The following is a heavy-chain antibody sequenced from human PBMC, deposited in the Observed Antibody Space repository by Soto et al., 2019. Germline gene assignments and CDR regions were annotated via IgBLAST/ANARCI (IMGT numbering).Heavy chain of an antibody. Sequence: SVPTLVNPTQTLTLTCTFSGFSLSTYRVGVGWIRQPPGKALEWLAIIYWDDDKRYSPSLQSRLAITKDTSKNQVVLTMTNLDPVDTATYYCAHIMITYGGVSALDAFDFWGQGTVVTVS. CDR3: AHIMITYGGVSALDAFDF. J-gene: IGHJ3*01. CDR1: GFSLSTYRVG. CDR2: IYWDDDK. V-gene: IGHV2-5*02. D-gene: IGHD3-16*01.